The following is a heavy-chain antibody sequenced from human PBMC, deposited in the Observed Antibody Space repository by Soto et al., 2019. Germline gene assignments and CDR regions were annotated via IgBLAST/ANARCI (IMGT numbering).Heavy chain of an antibody. Sequence: ASVKVSCKASGGTFSSYAISWVRQAPGQGLEWMGGIIPIFGTANYAQKFQGRVKITADESTSTAYMELSSLRSEDTAVYYCARSISYYDIYSRFDYWGQGTLVTVSS. J-gene: IGHJ4*02. V-gene: IGHV1-69*13. CDR2: IIPIFGTA. CDR3: ARSISYYDIYSRFDY. D-gene: IGHD3-9*01. CDR1: GGTFSSYA.